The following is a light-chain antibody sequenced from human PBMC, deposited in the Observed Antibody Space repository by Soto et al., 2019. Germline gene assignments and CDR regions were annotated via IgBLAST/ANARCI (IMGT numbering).Light chain of an antibody. J-gene: IGKJ4*01. CDR2: AAS. CDR1: QGISSC. V-gene: IGKV1-12*01. Sequence: IQMTQSTSYVSESVGDRVTITCRASQGISSCLAWYQQKPGKAPKLLIYAASSLQSGVPSRFSGSGSGTDFTLTISSLQPEDFATYYCHQANSFPPLTFGGGTKVEIK. CDR3: HQANSFPPLT.